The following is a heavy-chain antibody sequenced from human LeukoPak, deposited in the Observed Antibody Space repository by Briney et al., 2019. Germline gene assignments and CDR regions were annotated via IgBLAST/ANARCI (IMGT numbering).Heavy chain of an antibody. CDR1: GGSISSYY. J-gene: IGHJ4*02. CDR2: VYYSGST. CDR3: ARSELLWFGGVNSGFDY. Sequence: PSETLSLTCTVSGGSISSYYWSWLRQPPGKGLEWIGYVYYSGSTNYNPSLKSRVTISVDTSENQFSLKLSSVTAADTAVYYCARSELLWFGGVNSGFDYWGQGTLVTVSS. V-gene: IGHV4-59*01. D-gene: IGHD3-10*01.